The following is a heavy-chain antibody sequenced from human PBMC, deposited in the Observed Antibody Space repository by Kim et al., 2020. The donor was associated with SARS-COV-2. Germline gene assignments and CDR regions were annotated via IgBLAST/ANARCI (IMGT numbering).Heavy chain of an antibody. J-gene: IGHJ1*01. Sequence: QKIQGRVTMTTDTSTSTAYMELRSLRSDDTAVYYCARRGIAVAPAEYFQHWGQGTLVTVSS. CDR3: ARRGIAVAPAEYFQH. V-gene: IGHV1-18*01. D-gene: IGHD6-19*01.